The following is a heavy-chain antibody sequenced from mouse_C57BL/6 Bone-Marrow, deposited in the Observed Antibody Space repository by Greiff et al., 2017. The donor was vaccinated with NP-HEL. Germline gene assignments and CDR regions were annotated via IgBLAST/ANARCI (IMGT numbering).Heavy chain of an antibody. D-gene: IGHD1-1*01. CDR2: IDPSDSYT. Sequence: VQLQQPGAELVMPGASVKLSCKASGYTFTSYWMHWVKQRPGQGLEWIGEIDPSDSYTNYNQKFKGKSTLTVDKSSSTAYMQLSSLTSEDSAVYYCARNYYRVWGTGTTVTVSS. V-gene: IGHV1-69*01. CDR3: ARNYYRV. J-gene: IGHJ1*03. CDR1: GYTFTSYW.